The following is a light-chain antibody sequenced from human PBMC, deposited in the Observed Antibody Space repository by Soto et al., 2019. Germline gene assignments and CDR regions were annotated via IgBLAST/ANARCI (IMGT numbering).Light chain of an antibody. CDR2: GAS. J-gene: IGKJ2*01. Sequence: EIVLTKSPGTLSLSPGERATLSCRASQSVSSSYLALYQQKPGQAPRLLIYGASSRATGIPDRFSGSGSGTDFTLTISRLEPEDFAVYYCQQYGSAPYTFGQGTKLEIK. CDR1: QSVSSSY. CDR3: QQYGSAPYT. V-gene: IGKV3-20*01.